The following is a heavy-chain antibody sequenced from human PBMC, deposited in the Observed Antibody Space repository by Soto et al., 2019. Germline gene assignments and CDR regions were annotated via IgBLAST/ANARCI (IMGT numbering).Heavy chain of an antibody. CDR2: IKQGGSEK. J-gene: IGHJ4*02. D-gene: IGHD5-12*01. Sequence: EVQLVESGGSLVQPGGSLRTSCAVSGFTFSSYWMSWVRQSPGKGLEWVANIKQGGSEKYYVDSVRGRFTISGDNAENSLVLQMNSRSAEDTAVYFCVRDVGYDYVNWGQGTLVTVSS. CDR3: VRDVGYDYVN. CDR1: GFTFSSYW. V-gene: IGHV3-7*01.